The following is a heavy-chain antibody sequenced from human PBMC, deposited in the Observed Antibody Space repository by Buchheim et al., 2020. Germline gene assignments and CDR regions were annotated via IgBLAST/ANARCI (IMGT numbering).Heavy chain of an antibody. CDR1: GFTFRTYW. CDR3: ARDLTSGWARYFDL. D-gene: IGHD6-25*01. J-gene: IGHJ2*01. CDR2: INLDGSVT. V-gene: IGHV3-74*01. Sequence: EMQLVESGGGSVQPGGSLRLSCDASGFTFRTYWMHWVRQRPGEGLVWVSRINLDGSVTSYADSVKGRFTVSRDKAKNALYLEMSSLRAEDTAVYYCARDLTSGWARYFDLWGRGTL.